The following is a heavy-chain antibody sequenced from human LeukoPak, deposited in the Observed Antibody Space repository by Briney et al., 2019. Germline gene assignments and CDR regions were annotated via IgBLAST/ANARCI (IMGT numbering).Heavy chain of an antibody. CDR3: ARDYQLLYFDS. CDR1: AGSISSGEYY. CDR2: THHSGST. V-gene: IGHV4-31*03. D-gene: IGHD2-2*01. Sequence: PSQTLSLTCTVSAGSISSGEYYWAWIRQHPGKGLEWVAYTHHSGSTYYNPSLKSRVAISVDTSNNQFSLRLTSVTAADTAVYYCARDYQLLYFDSWAQATLVTVSS. J-gene: IGHJ4*02.